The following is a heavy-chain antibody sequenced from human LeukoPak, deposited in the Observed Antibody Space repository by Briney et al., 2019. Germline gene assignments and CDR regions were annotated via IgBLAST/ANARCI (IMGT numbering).Heavy chain of an antibody. J-gene: IGHJ4*02. CDR2: VYHSGST. CDR1: GYSINSGYS. Sequence: SETLSLTCTVSGYSINSGYSWSWIRQPPGKGLEWIGYVYHSGSTYYNPSLKSRLTISVDRSKNQFSLKLSSVTAAGTAVYYCARKTRRWLLDYWGQGTLVTVSS. CDR3: ARKTRRWLLDY. V-gene: IGHV4-38-2*02. D-gene: IGHD5-24*01.